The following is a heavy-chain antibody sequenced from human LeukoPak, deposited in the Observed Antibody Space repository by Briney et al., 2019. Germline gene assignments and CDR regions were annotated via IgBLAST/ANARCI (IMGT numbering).Heavy chain of an antibody. V-gene: IGHV4-34*01. CDR2: IHYSGSA. J-gene: IGHJ4*02. Sequence: SETLSLTCAVYGGFFSGYYWTWIRQPPGKGLEWIGEIHYSGSATYNPSLKSRVTISVDTSKNQFSLKMNSVTAADTATYYCARGQWFRAFWSRGTPVTVSS. CDR1: GGFFSGYY. CDR3: ARGQWFRAF. D-gene: IGHD3-10*01.